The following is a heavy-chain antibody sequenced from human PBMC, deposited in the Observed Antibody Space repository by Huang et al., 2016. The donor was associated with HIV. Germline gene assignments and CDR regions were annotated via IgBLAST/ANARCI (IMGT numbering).Heavy chain of an antibody. J-gene: IGHJ4*02. V-gene: IGHV3-15*01. CDR2: IKSKTDGGTT. CDR3: TTRGYNSGWYDY. Sequence: EVQLVESGGGLVKPGGSLRLSCAASGFTCNSAWMNWVRQAPGKGLAWVGRIKSKTDGGTTDYAASVKGRFTISRDDSKNTLHLQINSLKTEDTAVYYCTTRGYNSGWYDYWGQGTLVTVSS. CDR1: GFTCNSAW. D-gene: IGHD6-19*01.